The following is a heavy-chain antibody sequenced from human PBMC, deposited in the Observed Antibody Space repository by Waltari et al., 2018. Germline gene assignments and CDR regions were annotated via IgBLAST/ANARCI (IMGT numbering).Heavy chain of an antibody. CDR3: ARSANLGITGTTWFDP. V-gene: IGHV4-4*07. CDR1: GGSISSYY. D-gene: IGHD1-20*01. CDR2: IYTSGST. J-gene: IGHJ5*02. Sequence: GPGLVKPSETLSLTCTVSGGSISSYYWSWIRQPAGKGLEWIGRIYTSGSTNYNPSLKSRVTISVDKSKNQFSLKLSSVTAADTAVYYCARSANLGITGTTWFDPWGQGTLVTVSS.